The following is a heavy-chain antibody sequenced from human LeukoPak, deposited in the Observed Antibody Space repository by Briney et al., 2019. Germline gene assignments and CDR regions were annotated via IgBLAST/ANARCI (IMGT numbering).Heavy chain of an antibody. Sequence: ASVKVSCKASGYTFTSYGISWVRQAPGQGLEWMGWISAYNGNTNYAQKLQGRVTMTTDTSTSTAYMELRSLRSDDTAVYYCARGREGSSSSLDYYYYMDVWGKGTTVTISS. CDR1: GYTFTSYG. D-gene: IGHD6-13*01. J-gene: IGHJ6*03. CDR2: ISAYNGNT. V-gene: IGHV1-18*01. CDR3: ARGREGSSSSLDYYYYMDV.